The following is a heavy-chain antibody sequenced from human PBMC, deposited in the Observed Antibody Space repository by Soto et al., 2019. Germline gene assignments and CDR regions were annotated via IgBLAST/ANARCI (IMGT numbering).Heavy chain of an antibody. Sequence: QVQLQESGPGLVKPSETLSLTCTVSGGSISSYYWSWIRQPPGKGLEWIGYIYYSGSTNYNPSLKDRVTISVDKSKNQSSLKLSSVTAADTAVYYCARDRGLRSWSYYYYGMDVWGQGTTVTVSS. CDR1: GGSISSYY. J-gene: IGHJ6*02. D-gene: IGHD3-3*01. CDR2: IYYSGST. CDR3: ARDRGLRSWSYYYYGMDV. V-gene: IGHV4-59*01.